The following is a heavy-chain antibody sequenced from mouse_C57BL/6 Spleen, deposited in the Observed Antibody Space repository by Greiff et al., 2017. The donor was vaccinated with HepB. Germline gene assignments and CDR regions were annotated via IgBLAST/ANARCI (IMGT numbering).Heavy chain of an antibody. J-gene: IGHJ3*01. CDR1: GYTFTDYY. V-gene: IGHV1-19*01. D-gene: IGHD2-3*01. CDR2: INPYNGGT. CDR3: ARFRDGYYDWFAY. Sequence: EVQLQQSGPVLVKPGASVKMSCKASGYTFTDYYMNWVKQSHGKSLEWIGVINPYNGGTSYNQKFKGKATLTVDKSSSTAYMELNSLTSEDSAVYYCARFRDGYYDWFAYWGQGTLVTVSA.